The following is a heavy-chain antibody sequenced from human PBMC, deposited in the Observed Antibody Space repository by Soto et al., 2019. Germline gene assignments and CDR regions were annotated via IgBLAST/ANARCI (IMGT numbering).Heavy chain of an antibody. Sequence: QVQLVQSGAEVKKPGSSVKVSCKASGATFSSYAISWVRQAPGHGLEWMGGTFPMFGKANYAQKFQGRVTISADKPTSTAYMELSSLRAEDTAVYYCATVDISTWIDGMDVWGQGTTVTVSS. J-gene: IGHJ6*02. CDR2: TFPMFGKA. V-gene: IGHV1-69*06. CDR1: GATFSSYA. D-gene: IGHD2-2*01. CDR3: ATVDISTWIDGMDV.